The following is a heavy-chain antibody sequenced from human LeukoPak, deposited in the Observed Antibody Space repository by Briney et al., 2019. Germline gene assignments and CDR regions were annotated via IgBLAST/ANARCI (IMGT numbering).Heavy chain of an antibody. V-gene: IGHV4-34*01. D-gene: IGHD3-10*01. Sequence: SETLSLTCAVYGGSFSGYYWSWIRQPPGKGLEWIGEINHSGSTNYNPSLKSRVTISVDTSKNQFSLKLSSVTAADTAVYYCARGLVRGVIPPVRRWFDPWGQGTLVTVPS. CDR3: ARGLVRGVIPPVRRWFDP. J-gene: IGHJ5*02. CDR1: GGSFSGYY. CDR2: INHSGST.